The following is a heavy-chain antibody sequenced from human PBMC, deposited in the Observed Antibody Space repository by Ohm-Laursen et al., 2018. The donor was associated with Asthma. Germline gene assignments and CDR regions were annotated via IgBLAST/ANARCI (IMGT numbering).Heavy chain of an antibody. CDR2: ISYDGSNK. Sequence: SLRLSCTASGFTFSSYAMHWVRQAPGKGLEWVAVISYDGSNKYYADSVKGRFTISRDNSKNTLYLQMNSLRAEDTAVYYCAKDHYYYGMDVWGQGTTVTVSS. CDR3: AKDHYYYGMDV. V-gene: IGHV3-30-3*01. J-gene: IGHJ6*02. CDR1: GFTFSSYA.